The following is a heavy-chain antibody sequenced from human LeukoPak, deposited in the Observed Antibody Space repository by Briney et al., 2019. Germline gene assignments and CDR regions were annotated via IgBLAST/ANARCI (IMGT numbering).Heavy chain of an antibody. D-gene: IGHD1-26*01. V-gene: IGHV5-51*01. CDR1: GYVFTSYW. CDR2: IYPDDSDI. Sequence: KCGESLKISCKASGYVFTSYWIGWVRQLPGKGLEWMGIIYPDDSDIRYSPSFQGQVTISADKSISTAYLQWSSLEASDTANCARGANSGSYSHFGYWGQGTLVTVSS. CDR3: ARGANSGSYSHFGY. J-gene: IGHJ4*02.